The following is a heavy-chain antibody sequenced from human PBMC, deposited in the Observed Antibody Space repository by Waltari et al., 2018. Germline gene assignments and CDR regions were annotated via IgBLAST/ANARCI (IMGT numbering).Heavy chain of an antibody. Sequence: QLQLQESGPGLVKPSETLSLTCTVSGGSISSSSYYWGWIRKPPGKGLEWIGSIYYSGSTYYNPSLKSRVTISVDTSKNQFSLKLSSVTAADTAVYYCARVYYDFWSGYSYYFDYWGQGTLVTVSS. D-gene: IGHD3-3*01. CDR2: IYYSGST. CDR1: GGSISSSSYY. J-gene: IGHJ4*02. CDR3: ARVYYDFWSGYSYYFDY. V-gene: IGHV4-39*07.